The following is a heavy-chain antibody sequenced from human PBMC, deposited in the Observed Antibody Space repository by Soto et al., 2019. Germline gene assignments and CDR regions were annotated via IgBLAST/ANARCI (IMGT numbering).Heavy chain of an antibody. Sequence: ASVKVSGKASGYTFTNHYLHWVRQAPGQGLEWMGTINPSGGSTNYAQKFQGRVTLTRDTSTSTVYMELSSLGSEDTAAYYCARPNSSNWYYFDYWGQGTLVTVSS. CDR3: ARPNSSNWYYFDY. V-gene: IGHV1-46*03. J-gene: IGHJ4*02. D-gene: IGHD6-13*01. CDR1: GYTFTNHY. CDR2: INPSGGST.